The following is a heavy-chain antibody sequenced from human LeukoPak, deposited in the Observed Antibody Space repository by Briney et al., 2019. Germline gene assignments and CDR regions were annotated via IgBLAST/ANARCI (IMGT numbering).Heavy chain of an antibody. J-gene: IGHJ6*02. D-gene: IGHD1-26*01. V-gene: IGHV3-66*01. Sequence: GGSLRLSCAASGFTVGSHYMSWVRQAPGRGLEWVSTIYSTGKTYYADSVKGRFTISRDNSKNTVFLQMNSLRGEDTAVYYWARSLSGDGYYGMDVWGQGTMVTVSS. CDR2: IYSTGKT. CDR1: GFTVGSHY. CDR3: ARSLSGDGYYGMDV.